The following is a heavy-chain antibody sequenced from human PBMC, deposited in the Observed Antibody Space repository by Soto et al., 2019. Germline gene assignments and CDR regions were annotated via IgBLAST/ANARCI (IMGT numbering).Heavy chain of an antibody. CDR2: ISGSGGST. CDR3: VKGGGIITIFGVATPYYYGMDV. V-gene: IGHV3-23*01. J-gene: IGHJ6*02. D-gene: IGHD3-3*01. CDR1: GFTFSSYA. Sequence: PGGSLRLSCAASGFTFSSYAMSWVRQAPGKGLEWVSAISGSGGSTYYADSVKGRFTISRDNSKNTLYLQMSSLRAEDTAVYYCVKGGGIITIFGVATPYYYGMDVWGQGTTVTVSS.